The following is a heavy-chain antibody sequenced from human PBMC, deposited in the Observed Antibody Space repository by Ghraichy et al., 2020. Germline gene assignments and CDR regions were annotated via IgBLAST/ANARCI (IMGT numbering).Heavy chain of an antibody. J-gene: IGHJ6*02. Sequence: GGSLRLSCAASGFTFSSYSMNWVRQAPGKGLEWVSSISSSSSYIYYADSVKGRFTISRDNAKNSLYLQMNSLRAKDTAVYYCARAHGSGSYSYYYGMDVWGQGTTVTVSS. D-gene: IGHD3-10*01. V-gene: IGHV3-21*01. CDR2: ISSSSSYI. CDR1: GFTFSSYS. CDR3: ARAHGSGSYSYYYGMDV.